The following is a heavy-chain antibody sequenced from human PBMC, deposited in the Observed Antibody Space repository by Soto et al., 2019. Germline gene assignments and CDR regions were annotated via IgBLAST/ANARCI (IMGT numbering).Heavy chain of an antibody. Sequence: QVQLVESGGGVVQPGGSLRLSCAASGFTFSNYGMHWVRQAPGKGLEWVAVIWYDGNKKYYADSVKGRFTISRDNSNNTLYVQMTSLRAEDTAVYYCARGLPSLFDYWGQGTLVTVSS. CDR3: ARGLPSLFDY. V-gene: IGHV3-33*01. CDR2: IWYDGNKK. CDR1: GFTFSNYG. J-gene: IGHJ4*02.